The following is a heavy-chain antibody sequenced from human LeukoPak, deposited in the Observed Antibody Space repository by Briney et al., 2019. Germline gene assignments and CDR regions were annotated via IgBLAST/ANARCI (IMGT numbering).Heavy chain of an antibody. D-gene: IGHD5-24*01. CDR3: ARPRTGWLQLPPEY. J-gene: IGHJ4*02. CDR1: GFPFSSYA. V-gene: IGHV3-30*01. Sequence: GSLRLSCAASGFPFSSYAMHWVRQAPGKGLEWVAVISYDGSNKYYADSVKGRFTISRDNSKNTLYLQMNSLRAEDTAVYYCARPRTGWLQLPPEYWGQGTLVTVSS. CDR2: ISYDGSNK.